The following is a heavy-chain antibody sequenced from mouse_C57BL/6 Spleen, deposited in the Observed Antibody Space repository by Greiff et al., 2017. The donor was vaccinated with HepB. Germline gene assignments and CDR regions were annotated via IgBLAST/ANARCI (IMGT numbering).Heavy chain of an antibody. D-gene: IGHD1-1*01. CDR3: ARSYYGSSYGWYFDV. J-gene: IGHJ1*03. Sequence: EVQGVESGGGLVKPGGSLKLSCAASGFTFSSYAMSWVRQTPEKRLEWVATISDGGSYTYYPDNVKGRFTISRDNAKNNLYLQMSHLKSEDTAMYYCARSYYGSSYGWYFDVWGTGTTVTVSS. V-gene: IGHV5-4*01. CDR1: GFTFSSYA. CDR2: ISDGGSYT.